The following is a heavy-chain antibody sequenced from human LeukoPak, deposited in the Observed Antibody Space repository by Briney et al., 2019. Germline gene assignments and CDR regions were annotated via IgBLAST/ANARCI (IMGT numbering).Heavy chain of an antibody. Sequence: PSETLSLTCTVSGGSISSSSYYWGWIRQPPGKGLEWFGSIYYSGSTYYNPSLKSRVTISVDTSKNQFSLKLSSVTAADTAVYYCARGIYDILTGYYFDYWGQGTLVTVSS. CDR3: ARGIYDILTGYYFDY. J-gene: IGHJ4*02. CDR2: IYYSGST. CDR1: GGSISSSSYY. V-gene: IGHV4-39*07. D-gene: IGHD3-9*01.